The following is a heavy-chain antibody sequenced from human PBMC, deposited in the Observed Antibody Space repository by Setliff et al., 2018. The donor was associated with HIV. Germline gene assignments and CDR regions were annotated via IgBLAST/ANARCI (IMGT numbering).Heavy chain of an antibody. CDR3: ARAKAVAGFD. V-gene: IGHV4-59*12. CDR1: GGSISSYY. CDR2: FYYSGST. D-gene: IGHD6-19*01. Sequence: SETLSLTCTVSGGSISSYYWNWIRQPPGKGLEWIGYFYYSGSTNYNPSLKSRVTISVDTSKNQFSLKLSSVTAADTAVYYCARAKAVAGFDWGQGTLVTVSS. J-gene: IGHJ4*02.